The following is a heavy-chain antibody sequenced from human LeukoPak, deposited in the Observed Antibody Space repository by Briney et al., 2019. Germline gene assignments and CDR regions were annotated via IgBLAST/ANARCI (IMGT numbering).Heavy chain of an antibody. V-gene: IGHV3-23*01. J-gene: IGHJ4*02. CDR3: AKDRVYYDYVWGSYRYNPFDY. CDR1: GFTFSSYG. Sequence: GGSLRLSCAASGFTFSSYGMSWVRQAPGKGLEWVSAISGSGGSTYYADSVKGRFTISRDNSKNTLYLQMNSLRAEDTAVYYCAKDRVYYDYVWGSYRYNPFDYWGQGTLVTVSS. D-gene: IGHD3-16*02. CDR2: ISGSGGST.